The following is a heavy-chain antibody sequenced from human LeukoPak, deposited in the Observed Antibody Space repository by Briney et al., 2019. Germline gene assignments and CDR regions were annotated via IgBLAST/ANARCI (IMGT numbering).Heavy chain of an antibody. D-gene: IGHD3-16*02. Sequence: GGSPRLSCAASGFTFSSYAMHWVRQAPGKGLEYVSVITSNGGSTYYANSVKGRFTISRDNSKNTLYLQMGSLRAEDMAVYYCARQRLRLGELSLLLDYWGQGILVTVSS. J-gene: IGHJ4*02. V-gene: IGHV3-64*01. CDR3: ARQRLRLGELSLLLDY. CDR2: ITSNGGST. CDR1: GFTFSSYA.